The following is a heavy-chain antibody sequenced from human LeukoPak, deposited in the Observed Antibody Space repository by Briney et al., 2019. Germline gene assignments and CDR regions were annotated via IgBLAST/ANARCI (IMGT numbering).Heavy chain of an antibody. CDR1: GFTFSTYA. Sequence: GGPLRLSCGAFGFTFSTYAMSWVRQAPGKGLEWVSGISDSGGSRHFADSVKGRFTISRDNSKNSLYLQMNSLRAEDTAVYYCAKGPKKQMVGSRGYYFDFWGQGTLVTVSS. J-gene: IGHJ4*02. CDR3: AKGPKKQMVGSRGYYFDF. CDR2: ISDSGGSR. V-gene: IGHV3-23*01. D-gene: IGHD6-13*01.